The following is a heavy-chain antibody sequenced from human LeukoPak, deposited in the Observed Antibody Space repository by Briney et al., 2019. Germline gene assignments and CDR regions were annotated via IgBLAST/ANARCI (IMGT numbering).Heavy chain of an antibody. CDR3: AKDLTAYCGGDCYSSGYFDY. CDR1: GFTFSSYA. Sequence: GGSLRPSCAASGFTFSSYAMSWVRQAPGKGLEWVSAISGSGGSTYYADSVKGRFTISRDNSKNTLYLQMNSLRAEDTAVYYCAKDLTAYCGGDCYSSGYFDYWGQGTLVTVSS. J-gene: IGHJ4*02. D-gene: IGHD2-21*02. V-gene: IGHV3-23*01. CDR2: ISGSGGST.